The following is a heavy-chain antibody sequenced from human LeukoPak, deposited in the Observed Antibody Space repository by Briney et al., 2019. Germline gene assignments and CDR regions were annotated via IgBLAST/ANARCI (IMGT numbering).Heavy chain of an antibody. J-gene: IGHJ3*02. CDR3: ARDEAVAGTHAFDI. V-gene: IGHV1-18*01. CDR2: ISAYNGNT. Sequence: ASVKVSCKASGYTFTSYGISWVRQAPGQGLEWMGWISAYNGNTNYAQKLQGRVTMTTDTSTGTAYMELRSLRSDDTAVYYCARDEAVAGTHAFDIWGQGTMVTVSS. D-gene: IGHD6-19*01. CDR1: GYTFTSYG.